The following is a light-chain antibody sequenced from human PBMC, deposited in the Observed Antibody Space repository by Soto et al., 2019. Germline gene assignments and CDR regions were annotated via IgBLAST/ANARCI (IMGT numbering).Light chain of an antibody. CDR2: AAA. CDR3: QKCRSYSLT. CDR1: QSITSD. J-gene: IGKJ4*01. Sequence: DIQLTQSPSILSASVRYRFTITCRASQSITSDLAWYQQKPGKAPKLLIYAAATLQTGVPSRFSGSGSGTEFTLTISSLQPDDVATYYCQKCRSYSLTFGRGTKGDIK. V-gene: IGKV1-9*01.